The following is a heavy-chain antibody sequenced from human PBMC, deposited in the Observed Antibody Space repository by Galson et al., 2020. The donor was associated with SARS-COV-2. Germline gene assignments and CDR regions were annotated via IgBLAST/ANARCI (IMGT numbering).Heavy chain of an antibody. J-gene: IGHJ5*02. D-gene: IGHD1-26*01. CDR2: ISYDGSNK. CDR1: GFTFSSYA. CDR3: AKTYSGSYRGWFDP. Sequence: GGSLRLSCAASGFTFSSYAMHWVRQAPGNGLEWVAVISYDGSNKYYADSVKGRFTISRDNSKNTLYLQMNSLRAEDTAVYYCAKTYSGSYRGWFDPWGQGTLVTVSS. V-gene: IGHV3-30*04.